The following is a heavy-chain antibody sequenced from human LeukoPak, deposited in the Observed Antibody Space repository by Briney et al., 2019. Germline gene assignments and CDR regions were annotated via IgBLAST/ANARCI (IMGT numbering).Heavy chain of an antibody. CDR3: ATYSGNYLSNFQH. CDR1: GGSISNYY. V-gene: IGHV4-59*01. D-gene: IGHD1-26*01. J-gene: IGHJ1*01. CDR2: IYYSGST. Sequence: SETLSLTCTVFGGSISNYYWSWIRQPPGKGLEWMGYIYYSGSTNYNPSLKSRVTISMDTSKNQFSLKLSSVTAADTAVYYCATYSGNYLSNFQHWGQGTLVTVPS.